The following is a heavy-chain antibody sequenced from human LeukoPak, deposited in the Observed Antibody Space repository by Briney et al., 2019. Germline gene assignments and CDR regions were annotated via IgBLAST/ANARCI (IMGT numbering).Heavy chain of an antibody. CDR3: ARGDTYYGSGSYKYNWFDP. Sequence: PSETLSLTCTVSGGSISSYYWSWIRPPAGKGLEWIGRIYTSGSTNYNPSPKSRVTMSVDTSKNQFSLKLSSVTAADTAVYYCARGDTYYGSGSYKYNWFDPWGQGTLVTVSS. D-gene: IGHD3-10*01. CDR2: IYTSGST. CDR1: GGSISSYY. V-gene: IGHV4-4*07. J-gene: IGHJ5*02.